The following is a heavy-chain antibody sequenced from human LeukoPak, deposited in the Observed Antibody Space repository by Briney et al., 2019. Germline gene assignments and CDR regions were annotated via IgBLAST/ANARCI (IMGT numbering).Heavy chain of an antibody. D-gene: IGHD3-10*01. CDR1: GGSISSYY. CDR2: IYTSGST. CDR3: ARLFPGSSVYFD. V-gene: IGHV4-4*09. J-gene: IGHJ4*02. Sequence: PSETLSLTCTVSGGSISSYYWSWIRQPPGKGLEWIGYIYTSGSTNYNPSLKGRVTISVDTSKNQFSLKLSSVTAADTAVYYCARLFPGSSVYFDWGQGTLVTVSP.